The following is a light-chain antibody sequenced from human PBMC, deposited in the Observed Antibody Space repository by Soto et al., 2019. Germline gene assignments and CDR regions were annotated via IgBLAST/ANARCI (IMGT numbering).Light chain of an antibody. CDR1: SSDDGGYDY. J-gene: IGLJ2*01. CDR2: EVT. Sequence: QSVLTQPPSASGSPGQSVIISCTGTSSDDGGYDYVSWYQQQSGKAPKLIIYEVTKRPSGVPDRFSGSKSGNTASLTVSGLQAEDEADYYCSFYADINNVIFGAGTKLTVL. V-gene: IGLV2-8*01. CDR3: SFYADINNVI.